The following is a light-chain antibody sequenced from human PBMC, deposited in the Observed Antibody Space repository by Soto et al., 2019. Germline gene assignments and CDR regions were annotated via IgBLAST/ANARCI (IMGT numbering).Light chain of an antibody. V-gene: IGKV3-15*01. J-gene: IGKJ1*01. Sequence: EVVMTQSPATLSVSPGDGATLSCRASRSISNNLAWYQQKPGQAPRLLMYGASTRPTGIPGRFSGSGSGTEFTLSIDSLQSEDFAIYYCQQYDNWPRTFGQGTNVEIK. CDR2: GAS. CDR3: QQYDNWPRT. CDR1: RSISNN.